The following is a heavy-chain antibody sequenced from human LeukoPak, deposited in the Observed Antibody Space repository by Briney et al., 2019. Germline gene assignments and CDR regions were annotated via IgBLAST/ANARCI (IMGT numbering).Heavy chain of an antibody. J-gene: IGHJ3*02. V-gene: IGHV3-23*01. CDR2: IRGTGGRT. Sequence: PGGSLRLSCAASALIFSSYAMSWVRQAPGKGLEWVLGIRGTGGRTYYADSVKGRFTISRDNSKNTLYLQMNSLRADDTAVYYCANISDSVSSFYSGAFDIWGQGTMVTVSS. CDR1: ALIFSSYA. D-gene: IGHD2/OR15-2a*01. CDR3: ANISDSVSSFYSGAFDI.